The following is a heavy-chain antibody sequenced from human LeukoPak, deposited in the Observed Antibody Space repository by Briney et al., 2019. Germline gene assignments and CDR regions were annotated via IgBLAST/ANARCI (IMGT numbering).Heavy chain of an antibody. Sequence: SETLSLTCTVSGGSISSYYWSWIRQPPGKGLEWIWYIYYSGSTNYNPSLKSRVTISVDTSKNPFSLKLSSVTAADTAVYYFARVLVVEFSYYMDVWGKGTTVTVSS. D-gene: IGHD3-22*01. J-gene: IGHJ6*03. CDR3: ARVLVVEFSYYMDV. CDR2: IYYSGST. V-gene: IGHV4-59*01. CDR1: GGSISSYY.